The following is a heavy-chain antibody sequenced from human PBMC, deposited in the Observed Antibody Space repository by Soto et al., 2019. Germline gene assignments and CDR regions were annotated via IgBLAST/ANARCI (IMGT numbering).Heavy chain of an antibody. V-gene: IGHV1-18*01. CDR3: ARDGKCTSCYANYYYYYGMDV. D-gene: IGHD2-2*01. CDR1: GYTFTSYG. J-gene: IGHJ6*02. CDR2: ISAYNGNT. Sequence: GASVKVSCKASGYTFTSYGISWVRQAPGQGLEWMGWISAYNGNTNYAQKLQGRVTMTTDTSTSTAYMELRSLRSDDTAVYYCARDGKCTSCYANYYYYYGMDVWGQGTTVTVSS.